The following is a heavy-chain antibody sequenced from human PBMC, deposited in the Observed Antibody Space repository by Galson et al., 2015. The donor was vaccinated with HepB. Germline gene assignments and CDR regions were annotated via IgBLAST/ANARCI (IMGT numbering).Heavy chain of an antibody. CDR3: ARGPSLRVPFFTIGELEY. J-gene: IGHJ4*02. D-gene: IGHD3-10*01. V-gene: IGHV3-66*01. Sequence: SLRLSCAASGFTVSSNYMSWVRQAPGKGLEWVSVIYSGDSTYYAGSVKGRFTISRDNSKNTLYLQMNSLRAEDTAVYYCARGPSLRVPFFTIGELEYWGQGTLVTVSS. CDR2: IYSGDST. CDR1: GFTVSSNY.